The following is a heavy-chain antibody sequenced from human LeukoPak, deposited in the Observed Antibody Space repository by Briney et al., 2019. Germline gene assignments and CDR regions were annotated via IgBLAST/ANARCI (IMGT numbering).Heavy chain of an antibody. D-gene: IGHD2/OR15-2a*01. V-gene: IGHV7-4-1*01. Sequence: ASVKVSCKASGYTFTTHTLNWVRQAPGQGLEWMGWIHTNTGNPTYAQDFTGRFVFSLDTSVGTAYLQIRSLKAEDTAVYYCARLGVTKYYGLDFWGQGTLVTVSS. J-gene: IGHJ4*02. CDR3: ARLGVTKYYGLDF. CDR1: GYTFTTHT. CDR2: IHTNTGNP.